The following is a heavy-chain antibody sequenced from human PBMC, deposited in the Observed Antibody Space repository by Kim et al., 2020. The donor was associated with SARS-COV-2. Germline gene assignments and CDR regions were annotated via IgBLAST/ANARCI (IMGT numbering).Heavy chain of an antibody. CDR3: AKDGNRVTMIVA. CDR2: ISYDGSNK. V-gene: IGHV3-30*18. Sequence: GGSLRLSCAASGFTFSSYGMHWVRQAPGKGLEWVAVISYDGSNKYYADSVKGRFTISRDNSKNTLYLQMNSLRAEDTAVYYCAKDGNRVTMIVAWGQGTLVTVSS. CDR1: GFTFSSYG. J-gene: IGHJ5*02. D-gene: IGHD3-22*01.